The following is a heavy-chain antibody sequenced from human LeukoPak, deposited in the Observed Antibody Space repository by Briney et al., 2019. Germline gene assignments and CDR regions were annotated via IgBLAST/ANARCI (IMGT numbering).Heavy chain of an antibody. CDR2: ISSSGSTI. V-gene: IGHV3-48*03. CDR3: AKGPSFYYDASGYNYFES. CDR1: GFTFSSYE. Sequence: PGGSLRLSCAASGFTFSSYEMNWVRQAPGKGLEWVSYISSSGSTIYYADSVKGRFTISRDNAKNSLYLQMNSLRAEDTAIYYCAKGPSFYYDASGYNYFESWGQGTLVTVSS. D-gene: IGHD3-22*01. J-gene: IGHJ4*02.